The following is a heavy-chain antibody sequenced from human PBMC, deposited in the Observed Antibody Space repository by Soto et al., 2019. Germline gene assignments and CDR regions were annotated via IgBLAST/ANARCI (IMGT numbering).Heavy chain of an antibody. CDR2: ISYDGSDK. D-gene: IGHD2-2*01. CDR3: AKSTPALATNRYYFDC. CDR1: GFIFSNYG. J-gene: IGHJ4*02. V-gene: IGHV3-30*18. Sequence: PGGSLRLSCAASGFIFSNYGMHWVRQAPGKGLEWVTVISYDGSDKYYADSVKGRFTVSRDNSKNTLYLRMNSLRAEDTAVYYCAKSTPALATNRYYFDCWGQGTLVTVSS.